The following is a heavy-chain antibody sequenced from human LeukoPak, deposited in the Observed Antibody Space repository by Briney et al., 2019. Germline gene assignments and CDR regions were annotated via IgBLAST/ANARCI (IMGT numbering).Heavy chain of an antibody. D-gene: IGHD6-19*01. CDR3: AGDRNSDWYSPLDY. Sequence: PGGSLRLSCAASGFTFSSYGMHWVRQAPGKGLEWVAIITATGDTAYYADSVKGRFTISRDNSRNTVYMQMDSLRAEDTAIYYCAGDRNSDWYSPLDYWGQGSQVTVSP. J-gene: IGHJ4*02. CDR1: GFTFSSYG. CDR2: ITATGDTA. V-gene: IGHV3-23*01.